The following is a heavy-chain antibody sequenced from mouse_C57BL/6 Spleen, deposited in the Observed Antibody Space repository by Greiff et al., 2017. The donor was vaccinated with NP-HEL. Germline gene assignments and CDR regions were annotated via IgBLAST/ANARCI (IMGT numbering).Heavy chain of an antibody. V-gene: IGHV1-72*01. CDR1: GYTFTSYW. CDR3: ARWGTTVVATPYYFDY. J-gene: IGHJ2*01. D-gene: IGHD1-1*01. Sequence: QVQLQQPGAELVKPGASVKLSCKASGYTFTSYWMHWVKQRPGRGLEWIGRIDPNSGGTKYNEKFKSKATLTVDKPSSTAYMQLSSLTSEDSAVYYCARWGTTVVATPYYFDYWGLGTTLTVSS. CDR2: IDPNSGGT.